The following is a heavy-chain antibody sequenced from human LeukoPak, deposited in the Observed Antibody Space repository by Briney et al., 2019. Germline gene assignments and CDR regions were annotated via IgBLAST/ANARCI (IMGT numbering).Heavy chain of an antibody. Sequence: EASVKVSCKASGYTFTSYDINWVRQATGQGLEWMGWMNPNSGNTGYAQKFQGRVTMTRNTSISTAYMELSSLRSEDTAVYYCARSLTYYYDSSGYSKGYLDLWGRGTLVTVSS. CDR2: MNPNSGNT. V-gene: IGHV1-8*01. CDR1: GYTFTSYD. D-gene: IGHD3-22*01. CDR3: ARSLTYYYDSSGYSKGYLDL. J-gene: IGHJ2*01.